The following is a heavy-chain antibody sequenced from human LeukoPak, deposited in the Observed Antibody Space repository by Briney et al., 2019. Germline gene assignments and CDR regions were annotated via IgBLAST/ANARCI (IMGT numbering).Heavy chain of an antibody. J-gene: IGHJ4*02. CDR3: ARGPPHGTEFFDY. CDR1: GDSISPYY. D-gene: IGHD1-26*01. V-gene: IGHV4-59*01. CDR2: FYYTGKA. Sequence: PSATLSLTCSLSGDSISPYYCSWVRQPPGKSTEWLGHFYYTGKANYHPSLKSRITFSLDTSKNHFSLILGSVTPADTAVYFCARGPPHGTEFFDYWGPGILVTVSS.